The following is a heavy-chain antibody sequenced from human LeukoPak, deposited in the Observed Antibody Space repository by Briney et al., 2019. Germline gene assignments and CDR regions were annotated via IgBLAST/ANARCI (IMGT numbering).Heavy chain of an antibody. CDR2: INTDGSST. J-gene: IGHJ4*02. D-gene: IGHD1-26*01. V-gene: IGHV3-74*01. CDR1: GFIFSSYW. Sequence: GGSLRLSCAASGFIFSSYWMHWVRQAPGKGLVWVSRINTDGSSTSYADSVKGRFTISRDNAKNKLYLQMNSLRAEDTAVYYCARGGSGSLEPPLDYWGQGTLVTVSS. CDR3: ARGGSGSLEPPLDY.